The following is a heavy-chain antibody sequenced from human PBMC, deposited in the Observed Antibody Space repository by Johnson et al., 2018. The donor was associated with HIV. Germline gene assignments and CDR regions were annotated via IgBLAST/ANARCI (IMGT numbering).Heavy chain of an antibody. CDR1: GFTFDDYA. Sequence: VQLVESGGGLVQPGRSLRLSCAASGFTFDDYAMHWVRQAPGKGLEWVSGISWNSGSIGYADSVKGRFTISRDNAKNSLYLQMNSLTAEDTAVYYCAKGGWNYDSSGAFDIWGQGTMVT. J-gene: IGHJ3*02. CDR2: ISWNSGSI. D-gene: IGHD3-22*01. V-gene: IGHV3-9*01. CDR3: AKGGWNYDSSGAFDI.